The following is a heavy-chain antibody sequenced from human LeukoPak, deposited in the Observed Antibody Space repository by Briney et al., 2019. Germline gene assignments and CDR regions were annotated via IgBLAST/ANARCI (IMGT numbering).Heavy chain of an antibody. CDR1: GYSFSSYW. Sequence: GESLKISCECSGYSFSSYWFGCLRRMPGRGREWMMIIYPGDSGTRYSPSFQGRVTISVDTSINHSYLQLSSVKASDTAMYYCARNMYSSGWPYFDYWGQGTLVTVCS. CDR2: IYPGDSGT. CDR3: ARNMYSSGWPYFDY. D-gene: IGHD6-19*01. V-gene: IGHV5-51*01. J-gene: IGHJ4*02.